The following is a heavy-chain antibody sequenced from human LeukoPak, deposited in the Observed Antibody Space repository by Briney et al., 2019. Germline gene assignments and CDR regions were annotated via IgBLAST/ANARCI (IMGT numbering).Heavy chain of an antibody. J-gene: IGHJ6*03. D-gene: IGHD2-21*01. V-gene: IGHV1-2*02. CDR3: ARGDSNPRVYYYYYMDV. CDR1: GYIFTGYY. CDR2: INPNSGGT. Sequence: ASVKVSCKASGYIFTGYYIHWVRQAPGQGLEWMGWINPNSGGTNYAQKFQGRVTMTRDTSISTAYMELSRLRSDDTAVYYCARGDSNPRVYYYYYMDVWGKGTTVTVSS.